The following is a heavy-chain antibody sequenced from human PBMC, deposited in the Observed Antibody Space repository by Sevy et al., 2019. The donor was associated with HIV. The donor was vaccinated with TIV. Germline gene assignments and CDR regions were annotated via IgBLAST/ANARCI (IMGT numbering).Heavy chain of an antibody. V-gene: IGHV4-39*01. CDR2: IYYSGST. D-gene: IGHD3-22*01. J-gene: IGHJ4*02. Sequence: SETLSLTCTVSVGSISSSSYYWGWIRQPPGKGLEWIGSIYYSGSTYYNPSLKSRVTISVDTSKNQFSLKLSSVTAADTAVYYCARRGGYYDSSGYYPYYFDYWGQGTLVTVSS. CDR1: VGSISSSSYY. CDR3: ARRGGYYDSSGYYPYYFDY.